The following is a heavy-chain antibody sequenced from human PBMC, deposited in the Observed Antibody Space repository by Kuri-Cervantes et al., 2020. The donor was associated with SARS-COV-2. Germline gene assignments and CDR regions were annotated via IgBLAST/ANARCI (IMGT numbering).Heavy chain of an antibody. CDR1: GYTFTGYH. V-gene: IGHV1-2*06. Sequence: ASVKVSCKASGYTFTGYHMHWVRQAPGQGLEWMGRINPNSGGTNYAQKFQGRVTMTRDTSISTAYMELSRLRSDDTAVYYCAKTERLGYSSSWYLDYWGQGTQVTVSS. CDR2: INPNSGGT. D-gene: IGHD6-13*01. J-gene: IGHJ4*02. CDR3: AKTERLGYSSSWYLDY.